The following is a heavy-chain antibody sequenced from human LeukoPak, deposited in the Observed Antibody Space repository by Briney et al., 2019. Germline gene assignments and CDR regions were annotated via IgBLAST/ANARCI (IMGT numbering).Heavy chain of an antibody. J-gene: IGHJ4*02. CDR2: IGTAGNT. D-gene: IGHD6-19*01. V-gene: IGHV3-13*01. CDR3: ARSKSYSSGWTDFDC. Sequence: LTGGSLRLSCAASGFTFSSHDMHWVRQPTGKGLEWVSVIGTAGNTYYTDSVKGRFTISRENAKNSLYLRMDNLRAEDTAVHYCARSKSYSSGWTDFDCWGQGTLVTVSS. CDR1: GFTFSSHD.